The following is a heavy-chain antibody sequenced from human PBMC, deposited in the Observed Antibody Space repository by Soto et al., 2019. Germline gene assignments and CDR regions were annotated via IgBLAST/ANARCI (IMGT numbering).Heavy chain of an antibody. J-gene: IGHJ6*02. V-gene: IGHV1-69*06. CDR3: AREQRGYRYGYHYYYYYGMHF. D-gene: IGHD5-18*01. CDR2: IIPIFGTA. Sequence: QVQRVRSGAEVQKPGSSVKVSCKASVGTFSSYAISWARQAPGQGLEWMGGIIPIFGTANYAQKFQGRVTITADKSTSTAYMELSSLRSEDTAVYYCAREQRGYRYGYHYYYYYGMHFWGQGTTVTVSS. CDR1: VGTFSSYA.